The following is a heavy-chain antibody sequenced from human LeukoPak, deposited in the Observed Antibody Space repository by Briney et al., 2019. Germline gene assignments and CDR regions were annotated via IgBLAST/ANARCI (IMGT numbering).Heavy chain of an antibody. CDR1: GGSISSYY. Sequence: SETLSLTCTVSGGSISSYYWSWIRQPPGKGLEWIGYIYHSGSTSTNYNPSLKSRVTMALDTSKNQFSLKLYSVTAADTAVYYWARGGGWGGDSYNYYMDVWGKGATVTVSS. J-gene: IGHJ6*03. D-gene: IGHD2-21*01. CDR3: ARGGGWGGDSYNYYMDV. V-gene: IGHV4-59*01. CDR2: IYHSGSTST.